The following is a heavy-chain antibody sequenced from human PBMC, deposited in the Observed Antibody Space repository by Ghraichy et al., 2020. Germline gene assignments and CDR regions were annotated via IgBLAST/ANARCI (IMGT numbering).Heavy chain of an antibody. CDR3: ARDSRAIFGVVIMVFDY. J-gene: IGHJ4*02. CDR2: IYTSGST. Sequence: SETLSLTCTVSGGSISSYYWSWIRQPAGKGLEWIGRIYTSGSTNYNPSLKSRVTMSVDTSKNQFSLKLSSVTAADTAVYYCARDSRAIFGVVIMVFDYWGQGTLVTVSS. V-gene: IGHV4-4*07. D-gene: IGHD3-3*01. CDR1: GGSISSYY.